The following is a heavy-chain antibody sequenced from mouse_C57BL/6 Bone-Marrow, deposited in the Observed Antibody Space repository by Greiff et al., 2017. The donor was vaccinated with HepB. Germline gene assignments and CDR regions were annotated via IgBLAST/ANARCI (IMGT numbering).Heavy chain of an antibody. Sequence: QVQLKQPGAELVKPGASVKMSCKASGYTFTSYWLTWVKQRPGQGLEWIGDIYPGSGSTNYNEKFKSKATLTVDTSSSTAYMQLSSLTSEDSAVYYCARRGYPWFAYWGQGTLVTVSA. CDR3: ARRGYPWFAY. CDR2: IYPGSGST. V-gene: IGHV1-55*01. D-gene: IGHD2-2*01. J-gene: IGHJ3*01. CDR1: GYTFTSYW.